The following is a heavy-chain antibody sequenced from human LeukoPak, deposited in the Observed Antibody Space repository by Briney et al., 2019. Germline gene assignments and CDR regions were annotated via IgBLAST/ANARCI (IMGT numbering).Heavy chain of an antibody. CDR3: ARSPSYVYDLSYGMDV. J-gene: IGHJ6*02. V-gene: IGHV4-34*01. Sequence: SETLSLTCAGYGGSFSGYYWSWIRQPPGKGLEWIGEISHSGNTNYNPSLKSRVAISVDTSIHQFSLKLSSMTAADTDVYYCARSPSYVYDLSYGMDVWGRGTTVTVSS. D-gene: IGHD3-3*01. CDR1: GGSFSGYY. CDR2: ISHSGNT.